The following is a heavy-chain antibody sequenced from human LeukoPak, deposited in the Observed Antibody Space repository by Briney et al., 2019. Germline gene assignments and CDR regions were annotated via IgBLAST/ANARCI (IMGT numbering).Heavy chain of an antibody. J-gene: IGHJ4*02. Sequence: GGSLRLSCAASGFTFSSYSMNWVRQAPGKGLEWVSGINWNGGSTGYADSVKGRFTISRDNPKNSLYLQMNSLRAGDTALYHCARDLLNFDYWGQGTLVTVSS. CDR1: GFTFSSYS. CDR2: INWNGGST. CDR3: ARDLLNFDY. V-gene: IGHV3-20*01.